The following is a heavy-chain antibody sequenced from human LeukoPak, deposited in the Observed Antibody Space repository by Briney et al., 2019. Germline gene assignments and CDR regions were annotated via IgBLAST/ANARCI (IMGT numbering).Heavy chain of an antibody. CDR1: GYMFTSYD. J-gene: IGHJ6*03. V-gene: IGHV1-8*01. D-gene: IGHD3-3*01. CDR2: MKPNSGNT. CDR3: ARGLWGDFWSGDYYYYYMDV. Sequence: ASVKVSCKASGYMFTSYDINWVRQATGQGLEWMGWMKPNSGNTGYAQKFQGRVTMTRNTSISTAYMELSSLRSEDTAVYYCARGLWGDFWSGDYYYYYMDVWGEGTTVTVSS.